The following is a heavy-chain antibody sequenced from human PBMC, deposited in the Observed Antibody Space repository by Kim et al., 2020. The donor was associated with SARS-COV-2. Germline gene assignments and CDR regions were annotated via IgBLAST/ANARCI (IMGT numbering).Heavy chain of an antibody. Sequence: GGSLRLSCAASGFTFGNYNFNWVRQAPGKGLEWISFISSRSTAIYYAGSVQGRFTVSRDNAKNLLSLQMNSLRGEETAVYFCARDMAATEYSSSWYDNWGQGTLVAISS. D-gene: IGHD6-6*01. J-gene: IGHJ5*02. CDR2: ISSRSTAI. V-gene: IGHV3-48*01. CDR3: ARDMAATEYSSSWYDN. CDR1: GFTFGNYN.